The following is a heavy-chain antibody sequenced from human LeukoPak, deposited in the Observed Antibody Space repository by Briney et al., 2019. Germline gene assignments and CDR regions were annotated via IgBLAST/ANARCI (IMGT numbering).Heavy chain of an antibody. CDR2: IIPIFGTA. J-gene: IGHJ4*02. CDR3: ARGGIAVAGTVPFDY. V-gene: IGHV1-69*13. Sequence: ASVKVSCKASGGTFSSYAISWVRQAPGQGLEGMGGIIPIFGTANYAQKFQGRVTITADESTSTAYMELSSLRSEDTAVYYCARGGIAVAGTVPFDYWGQGTLVTVSS. CDR1: GGTFSSYA. D-gene: IGHD6-19*01.